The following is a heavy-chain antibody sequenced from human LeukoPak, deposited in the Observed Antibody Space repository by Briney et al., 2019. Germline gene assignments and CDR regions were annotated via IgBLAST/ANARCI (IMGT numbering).Heavy chain of an antibody. D-gene: IGHD2-15*01. V-gene: IGHV5-51*01. CDR1: GYSFTSYW. J-gene: IGHJ4*02. CDR3: ARPYCSGGSCYSVVGY. Sequence: GESLKISCKGSGYSFTSYWIGWVRQMPGKGLEWMGIIYPGDSDTRYSPSFQGQVTISAGKSISTAYLQWSSLKASDTAMYYCARPYCSGGSCYSVVGYWGQGTLVTVSS. CDR2: IYPGDSDT.